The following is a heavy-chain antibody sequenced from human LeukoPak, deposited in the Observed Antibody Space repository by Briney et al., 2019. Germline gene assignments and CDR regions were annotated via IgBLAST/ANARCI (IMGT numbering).Heavy chain of an antibody. CDR1: GDSINSLDL. CDR2: IYHSGST. CDR3: ARATDYYDSSGYYSY. D-gene: IGHD3-22*01. J-gene: IGHJ4*02. Sequence: PSGTLSLTCTVSGDSINSLDLWSWVRQPPGKGLEWIGEIYHSGSTNYNPSLKSRVTISVDKSKNQFSLKLSSVTAADTAVYYCARATDYYDSSGYYSYWGQGTLVTVSS. V-gene: IGHV4-4*02.